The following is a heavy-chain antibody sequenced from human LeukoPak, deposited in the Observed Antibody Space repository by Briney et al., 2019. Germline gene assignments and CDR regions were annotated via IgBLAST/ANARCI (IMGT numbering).Heavy chain of an antibody. Sequence: GGSLRLSCAASGFTFSNYYMTWVRQAPGKGLEWVANIKQDGSEKYYVDSVKGRFTISRDNAKNSLYLQMNSLRVEDTAVYYCAREARSGRKFSSNWYDYWGQGTLVTVSS. CDR2: IKQDGSEK. J-gene: IGHJ4*02. CDR1: GFTFSNYY. D-gene: IGHD6-13*01. V-gene: IGHV3-7*01. CDR3: AREARSGRKFSSNWYDY.